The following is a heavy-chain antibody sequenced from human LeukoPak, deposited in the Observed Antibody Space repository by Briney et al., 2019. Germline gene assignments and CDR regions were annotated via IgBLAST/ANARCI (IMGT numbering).Heavy chain of an antibody. D-gene: IGHD6-13*01. V-gene: IGHV3-64*05. CDR3: VKDSLPKSYSTTSYYAFDI. CDR1: GFTFGNYA. CDR2: ISASGDDT. J-gene: IGHJ3*02. Sequence: GGSLRLSCSASGFTFGNYAIHWVRQALGKGLECISAISASGDDTFYADSVKGRFTVSRDNSKNRLYFLLSSLRAEDTAVYYCVKDSLPKSYSTTSYYAFDIWGQGTMVTVSS.